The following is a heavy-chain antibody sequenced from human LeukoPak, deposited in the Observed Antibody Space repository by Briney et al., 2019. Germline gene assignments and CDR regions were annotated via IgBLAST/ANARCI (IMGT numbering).Heavy chain of an antibody. CDR2: INPNSGST. CDR1: GYTFTGYY. V-gene: IGHV1-2*02. Sequence: ASVKVSCKASGYTFTGYYMHWVRQAPGQGLEWMGWINPNSGSTNYAQKFQGRVTMTRDTSISTAYMELSRLRSDDTAVYYCARDQVYIVATTNQGGLDYWGQGTLVTVSS. CDR3: ARDQVYIVATTNQGGLDY. D-gene: IGHD5-12*01. J-gene: IGHJ4*02.